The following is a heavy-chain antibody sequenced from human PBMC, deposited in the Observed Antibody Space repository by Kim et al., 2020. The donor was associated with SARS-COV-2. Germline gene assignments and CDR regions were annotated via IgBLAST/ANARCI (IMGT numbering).Heavy chain of an antibody. J-gene: IGHJ6*02. D-gene: IGHD3-10*01. Sequence: GGSLRLSCAASGFTFSSYGMHWVRQAPGKGLEWVAVISYDGSNKYYADSVKGRFTISRDNSKNTLYLQMNSLRAEETAVYYCAKESGSGSYYAWTYYYYGMDVWGQGTTVTVSS. CDR3: AKESGSGSYYAWTYYYYGMDV. V-gene: IGHV3-30*18. CDR1: GFTFSSYG. CDR2: ISYDGSNK.